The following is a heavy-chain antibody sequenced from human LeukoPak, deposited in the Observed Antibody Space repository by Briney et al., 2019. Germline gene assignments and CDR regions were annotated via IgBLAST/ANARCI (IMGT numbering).Heavy chain of an antibody. CDR1: GYSFTSYW. CDR3: ARLAYSHGSGLGWFDP. J-gene: IGHJ5*02. CDR2: IYPGDSDT. V-gene: IGHV5-51*01. D-gene: IGHD5-18*01. Sequence: PGESLKISCKGSGYSFTSYWIGWVRQMPGKGLEWMGIIYPGDSDTRYSPSFQGQVTISADKSISTAYLQWSSLKASDTAMYYCARLAYSHGSGLGWFDPWGQGTLVTVSS.